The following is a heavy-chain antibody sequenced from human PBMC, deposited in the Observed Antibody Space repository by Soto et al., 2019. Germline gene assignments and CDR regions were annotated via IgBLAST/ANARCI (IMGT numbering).Heavy chain of an antibody. Sequence: SKTLSLTCTVSGGSISSSSYYWGWIRQPPGKGLEWIGSIYYSGSTYYNPSLKSRVTISVDTSKNQFSLKLSSVTAADTAVYYCARRGSGVGDYYYYGMDVWGQGTTVTVSS. D-gene: IGHD3-3*01. V-gene: IGHV4-39*01. CDR1: GGSISSSSYY. CDR2: IYYSGST. J-gene: IGHJ6*02. CDR3: ARRGSGVGDYYYYGMDV.